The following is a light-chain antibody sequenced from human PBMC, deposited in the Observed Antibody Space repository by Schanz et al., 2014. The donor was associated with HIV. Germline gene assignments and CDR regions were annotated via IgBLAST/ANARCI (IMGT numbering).Light chain of an antibody. Sequence: QSVLTQPPSASGTPGQRVTISCSGSSSTFRSNAVNWYQHLPGTAPKLLIYNTYHRPSGVPDRFSGSDSGASASLAISGLQSEDEADYFCATWDDSLDGWVFGGGTKLTVL. J-gene: IGLJ3*02. V-gene: IGLV1-44*01. CDR2: NTY. CDR3: ATWDDSLDGWV. CDR1: SSTFRSNA.